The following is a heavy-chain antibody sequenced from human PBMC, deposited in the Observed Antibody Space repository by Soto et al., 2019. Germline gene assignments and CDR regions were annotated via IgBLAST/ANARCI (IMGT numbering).Heavy chain of an antibody. V-gene: IGHV3-23*01. D-gene: IGHD2-21*02. CDR2: ISATGRKA. CDR3: AKQGVVVTAIDY. CDR1: GFIFGNNA. Sequence: EVQLLVSGGDLVQPGGSLSLSCAASGFIFGNNAMSWVRQAPGKGLEWVSAISATGRKAYYADSVKGRFTVSRDNSQSTLFLQMNSLRAEDTARYYCAKQGVVVTAIDYWGQGTLVTVSS. J-gene: IGHJ4*02.